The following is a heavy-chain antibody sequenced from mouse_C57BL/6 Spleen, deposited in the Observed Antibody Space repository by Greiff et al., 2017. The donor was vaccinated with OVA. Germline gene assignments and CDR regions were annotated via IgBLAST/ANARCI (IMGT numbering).Heavy chain of an antibody. CDR3: ARGGYYGGAMDY. J-gene: IGHJ4*01. V-gene: IGHV1-26*01. CDR2: INPNNGGT. CDR1: GYTFTDYY. D-gene: IGHD2-3*01. Sequence: EVQLQQSGPELVKPGASVKISCKASGYTFTDYYMNWVKQSHGKSLEWIGDINPNNGGTSYNQKFKGKATLTVDKSSSTAYMERRSLTSEESAVYYCARGGYYGGAMDYWGQGTSVTVSS.